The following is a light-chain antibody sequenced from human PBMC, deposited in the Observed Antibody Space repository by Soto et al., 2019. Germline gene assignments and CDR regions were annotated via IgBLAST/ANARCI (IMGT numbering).Light chain of an antibody. CDR3: RSFKSSSNLV. Sequence: QSTLTQPASVSGSPGQSITISCTGTSSDVGGYNYVSWYQQHPGKAPKLMIYDVSNRPSGVYNRVSGSKSGNTASLTISRLQAEDEADYCCRSFKSSSNLVFGTGTKLTVL. J-gene: IGLJ1*01. V-gene: IGLV2-14*01. CDR1: SSDVGGYNY. CDR2: DVS.